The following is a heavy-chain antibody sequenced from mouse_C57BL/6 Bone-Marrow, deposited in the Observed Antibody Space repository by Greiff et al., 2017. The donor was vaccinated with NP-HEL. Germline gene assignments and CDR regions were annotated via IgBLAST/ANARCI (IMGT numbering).Heavy chain of an antibody. V-gene: IGHV1-81*01. J-gene: IGHJ3*01. CDR3: ASAVEYYCSSYVCAWFAY. CDR1: GYTFTSYG. Sequence: VKLQESGAELARPGASVKLSCKASGYTFTSYGISWVKQRTGQGLEWIGEIYPRSGNTYYNEKFKGKATLTADKSSSTAYMEPSSLTSEDSAVYFCASAVEYYCSSYVCAWFAYWGQGTLVTVSA. D-gene: IGHD1-1*01. CDR2: IYPRSGNT.